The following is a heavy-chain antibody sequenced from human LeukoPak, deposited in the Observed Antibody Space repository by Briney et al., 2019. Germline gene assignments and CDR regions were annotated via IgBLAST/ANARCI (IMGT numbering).Heavy chain of an antibody. D-gene: IGHD7-27*01. CDR2: INRNSGGT. V-gene: IGHV1-2*02. CDR1: GYTFTHHY. CDR3: ARVSSNWDTYFHY. Sequence: GASVKVSCHASGYTFTHHYIHRERQPPGQGGEGRVSINRNSGGTNYAQKFQGRVTMTRDTYISTAYMELSGLRSDDTAVFYCARVSSNWDTYFHYWGQGTLVTVSS. J-gene: IGHJ4*02.